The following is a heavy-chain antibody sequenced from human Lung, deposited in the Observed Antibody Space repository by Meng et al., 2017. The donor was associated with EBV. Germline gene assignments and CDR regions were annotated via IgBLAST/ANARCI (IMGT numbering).Heavy chain of an antibody. V-gene: IGHV7-4-1*02. CDR1: GYTFTTYG. D-gene: IGHD6-25*01. CDR3: ARDSEAADY. Sequence: QVELVQSGSELKKHGGSVRISCKASGYTFTTYGMKWVRQAPGQGLEWMGWINTNTGKPTYAQGLTGRFVFSLDTSVSTAYLQISSLKAEDTAVYYCARDSEAADYWGQGTLVTVSS. CDR2: INTNTGKP. J-gene: IGHJ4*02.